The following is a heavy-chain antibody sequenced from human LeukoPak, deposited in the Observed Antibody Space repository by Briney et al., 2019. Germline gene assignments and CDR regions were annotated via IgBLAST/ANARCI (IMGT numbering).Heavy chain of an antibody. V-gene: IGHV3-7*01. Sequence: GGSLRLSCAASGFAFGDYWMTWVRQAPGKGLEWVANIKKDGSEKYYVASVRGRFTISRDNAKNSLYLQMNSLRAEDTAVYYCASELPSSWYDYWGQGTLVTVSS. CDR3: ASELPSSWYDY. D-gene: IGHD6-13*01. CDR2: IKKDGSEK. J-gene: IGHJ4*02. CDR1: GFAFGDYW.